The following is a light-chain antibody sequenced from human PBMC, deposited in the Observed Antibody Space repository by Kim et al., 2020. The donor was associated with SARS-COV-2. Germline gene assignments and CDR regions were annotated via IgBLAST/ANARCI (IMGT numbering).Light chain of an antibody. V-gene: IGLV3-1*01. J-gene: IGLJ3*02. CDR2: QDT. Sequence: SYELTQAPSVSVSPGQTASITCSGDNLKHKYVSWYQQRPGQSPVLVIYQDTKRPPGIPGRFSGSNSGSTATLTISGTQAMDEADYYCQAWDSSTGVFGGGTKVTVL. CDR3: QAWDSSTGV. CDR1: NLKHKY.